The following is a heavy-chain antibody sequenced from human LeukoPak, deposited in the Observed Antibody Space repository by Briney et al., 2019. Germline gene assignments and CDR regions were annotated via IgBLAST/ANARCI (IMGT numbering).Heavy chain of an antibody. V-gene: IGHV3-23*01. D-gene: IGHD3-10*01. Sequence: PGGSLRLSCAVSGFIFKHFPMTWVREAPGKGLEWLSGISAGGDLTFHADSLKGRFTISRDNYKNTLYLQMDRLRAEDTAVYYCAKSLFTSAAGSGRASDIWGQGTMVTVSS. CDR3: AKSLFTSAAGSGRASDI. CDR1: GFIFKHFP. J-gene: IGHJ3*02. CDR2: ISAGGDLT.